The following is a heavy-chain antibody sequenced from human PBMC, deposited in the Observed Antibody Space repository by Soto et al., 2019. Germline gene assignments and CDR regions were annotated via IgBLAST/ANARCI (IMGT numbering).Heavy chain of an antibody. Sequence: SETLSLTCTVSGGSISSSSYYWGWIRQPPGKGLEWIGSIYYSGSTYYNPSLKSRVTISVDTSKNQFSLKLSSVTAADTAVYYCARHLQDYGDSLDYWGQGTLVTVSS. CDR2: IYYSGST. V-gene: IGHV4-39*01. CDR1: GGSISSSSYY. D-gene: IGHD4-17*01. CDR3: ARHLQDYGDSLDY. J-gene: IGHJ4*02.